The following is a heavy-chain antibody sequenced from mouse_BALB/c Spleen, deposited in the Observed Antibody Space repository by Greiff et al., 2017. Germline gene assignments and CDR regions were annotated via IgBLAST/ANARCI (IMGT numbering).Heavy chain of an antibody. D-gene: IGHD1-1*01. V-gene: IGHV3-2*02. CDR1: GYSITSDYA. Sequence: DVQLQESGPGLVKPSQSLSLTCTVTGYSITSDYAWNWIRQFPGNKLEWMGYISYSGSTSYNPSLKSRISITRDTSKNQFFLQLNSVTTEDTATYYCARSGITTVVEGAMDYWGQGTSVTVSS. CDR3: ARSGITTVVEGAMDY. J-gene: IGHJ4*01. CDR2: ISYSGST.